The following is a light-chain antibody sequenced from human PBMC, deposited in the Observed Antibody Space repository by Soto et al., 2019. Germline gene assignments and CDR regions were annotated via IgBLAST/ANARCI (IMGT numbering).Light chain of an antibody. CDR2: AAS. Sequence: DIQMTQSPSSLSDSVGDRVTITCRASQDIRNDLVWYQQKPGKAPKRLIYAASSLQSGVPSRFSGSGSGTEFTLTISSLQPEDFTTFYCLQHNSYPWTFGQGTKVEIK. CDR1: QDIRND. CDR3: LQHNSYPWT. V-gene: IGKV1-17*01. J-gene: IGKJ1*01.